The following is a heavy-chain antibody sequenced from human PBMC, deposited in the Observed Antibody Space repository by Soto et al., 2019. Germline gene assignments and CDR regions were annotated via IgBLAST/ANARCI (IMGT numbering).Heavy chain of an antibody. Sequence: SVKVSCKASGYTYTIYDINWVRQATGQGLEWMGWINPNSGGTNYAQKFQGWVTMTRDTSISTAYMELSRLRSDDTAVYYCARSFYYDSSGYYHGPFDYWGQGTLVTVS. D-gene: IGHD3-22*01. CDR1: GYTYTIYD. CDR2: INPNSGGT. V-gene: IGHV1-2*04. J-gene: IGHJ4*02. CDR3: ARSFYYDSSGYYHGPFDY.